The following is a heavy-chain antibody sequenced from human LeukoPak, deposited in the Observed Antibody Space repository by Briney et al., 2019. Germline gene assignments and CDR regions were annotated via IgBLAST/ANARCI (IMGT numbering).Heavy chain of an antibody. J-gene: IGHJ3*02. CDR1: GFTFNSYS. D-gene: IGHD3-10*01. V-gene: IGHV3-21*01. Sequence: GGSLRLSCAASGFTFNSYSMNWVRQAPGKGLEWVSSISSSSSYIYYADSVKGRFTISRDNSKNTLYLQMNSLRAEDTAVYYCAASGSNDAFDIWGQGTMVTVSS. CDR2: ISSSSSYI. CDR3: AASGSNDAFDI.